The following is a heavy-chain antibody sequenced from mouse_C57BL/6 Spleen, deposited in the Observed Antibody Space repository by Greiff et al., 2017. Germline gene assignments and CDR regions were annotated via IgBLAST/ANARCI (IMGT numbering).Heavy chain of an antibody. CDR3: ARSGGDWYFDV. J-gene: IGHJ1*03. CDR1: GYAFSSYW. CDR2: IYPGDGDT. D-gene: IGHD3-1*01. V-gene: IGHV1-80*01. Sequence: VMLVESGAELVKPGASVKISCKASGYAFSSYWMNWVKQRPGKGLEWIGQIYPGDGDTNYNGKFKGKATLTADKSSSTAYMQLSSLTSEDSAVYFCARSGGDWYFDVWGTGTTVTVSS.